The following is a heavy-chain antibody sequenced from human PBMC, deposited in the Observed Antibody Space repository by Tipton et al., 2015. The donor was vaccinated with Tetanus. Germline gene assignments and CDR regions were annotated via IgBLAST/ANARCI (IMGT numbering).Heavy chain of an antibody. V-gene: IGHV4-59*08. D-gene: IGHD3-3*01. Sequence: LRLTCTVSGGSISSYYWSWIRQPPGKGLEWIGYIYYSGSTNYNPSLKSRVTISVDTSKNQFSLKLSSVTAADTAVYYCARHTNFWSGYYIVYWGQGTPVTVSS. CDR2: IYYSGST. J-gene: IGHJ4*02. CDR1: GGSISSYY. CDR3: ARHTNFWSGYYIVY.